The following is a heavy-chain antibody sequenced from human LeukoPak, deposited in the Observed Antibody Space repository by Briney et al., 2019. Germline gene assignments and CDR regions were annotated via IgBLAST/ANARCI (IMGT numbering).Heavy chain of an antibody. CDR3: AKGAHITMVRGALEN. Sequence: GGSLRLSCAASSFTFSNYGMHWVRQAPGKGLEWVAVIWFDGTSKYYADSVKGRFTMSSDNTKNTLYLQMNSLRAEDTAVYYCAKGAHITMVRGALENLGQGTLVTVSS. V-gene: IGHV3-33*06. CDR1: SFTFSNYG. CDR2: IWFDGTSK. J-gene: IGHJ4*02. D-gene: IGHD3-10*01.